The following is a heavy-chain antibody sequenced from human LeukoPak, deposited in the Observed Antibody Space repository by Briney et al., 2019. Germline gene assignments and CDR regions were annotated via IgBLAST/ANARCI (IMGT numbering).Heavy chain of an antibody. CDR3: AKDYSKTSYYGSGTYYRPNWLDP. Sequence: QPGGSLRLSCAASGFTFSSYGMHWVRQAPGKGLEWVAFIRYDGSNKYYADSVKGRFTISRDNSKNTLYLQMNSLRAEDTAVYYCAKDYSKTSYYGSGTYYRPNWLDPWGQGTLVTVSS. CDR2: IRYDGSNK. V-gene: IGHV3-30*02. D-gene: IGHD3-10*01. CDR1: GFTFSSYG. J-gene: IGHJ5*02.